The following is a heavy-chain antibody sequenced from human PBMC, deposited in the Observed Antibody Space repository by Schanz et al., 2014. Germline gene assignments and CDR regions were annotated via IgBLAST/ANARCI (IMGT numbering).Heavy chain of an antibody. CDR2: INPSGGST. CDR3: AIHYGDRTL. J-gene: IGHJ4*02. D-gene: IGHD4-17*01. Sequence: QVQLVQSGAEVKKPGASVKVSCKASGYTFTSYYMHWVRQAPGQGLEWMGIINPSGGSTSYAQKFQGRVPMTRDTSLKTAYMEMTDLKFEDAGLYYCAIHYGDRTLWGQGTLNDVSS. V-gene: IGHV1-46*01. CDR1: GYTFTSYY.